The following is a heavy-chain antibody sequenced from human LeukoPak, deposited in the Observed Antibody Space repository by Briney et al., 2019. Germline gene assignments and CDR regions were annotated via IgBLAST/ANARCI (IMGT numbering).Heavy chain of an antibody. CDR1: GGSISSSSYH. Sequence: SETLSLTCTVSGGSISSSSYHWGWIRQPPGKGLEWIGEINHSGSTNYNPSLKSRVTISVDTSKNQFSLKLSSVTAADTAVYYCAREGRYYYGSGSYFDYWGQGTLVTVSS. CDR2: INHSGST. V-gene: IGHV4-39*07. J-gene: IGHJ4*02. CDR3: AREGRYYYGSGSYFDY. D-gene: IGHD3-10*01.